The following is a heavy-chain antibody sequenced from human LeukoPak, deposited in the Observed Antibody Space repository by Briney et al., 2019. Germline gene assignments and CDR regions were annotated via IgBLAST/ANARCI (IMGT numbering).Heavy chain of an antibody. Sequence: ASMKVSCKASGYTLTDYYLHWVRQAPGQGLEWMGWINPKSGATDYAQQFQGRFTVTRDTSISTAYMELSRLRDDDAGAYYCARGTMIVMNECGWFDRWGQGILVTVSS. V-gene: IGHV1-2*02. CDR3: ARGTMIVMNECGWFDR. D-gene: IGHD3-22*01. J-gene: IGHJ5*02. CDR2: INPKSGAT. CDR1: GYTLTDYY.